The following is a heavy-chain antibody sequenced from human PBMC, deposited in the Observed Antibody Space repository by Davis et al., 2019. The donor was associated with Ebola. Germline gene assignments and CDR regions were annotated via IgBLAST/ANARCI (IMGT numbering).Heavy chain of an antibody. V-gene: IGHV5-51*01. CDR2: IYPGDSDT. J-gene: IGHJ4*02. CDR3: AAYCGGDCCLDY. Sequence: GESLKISCKGSESIFSFYWIGWVRQMPGKGLEWMGNIYPGDSDTRYTPSFQGQVTISVDKSIHTAYLQWASLKASDTAMYFCAAYCGGDCCLDYWGQGTLVTVSS. D-gene: IGHD2-21*02. CDR1: ESIFSFYW.